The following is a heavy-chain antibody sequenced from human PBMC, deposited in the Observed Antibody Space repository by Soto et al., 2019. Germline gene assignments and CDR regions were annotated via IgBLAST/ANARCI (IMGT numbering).Heavy chain of an antibody. Sequence: PSETLSLTCTVSGGSIRSGGYYWSWIRQHPGKGLEWIGYIYYSGSTYYNPSLKSRVTISVDTSKNQFSLKLSSVTAADTAVYYCASVLISYDSSGYYQQYWGQGTLVTVSS. CDR1: GGSIRSGGYY. CDR2: IYYSGST. D-gene: IGHD3-22*01. J-gene: IGHJ4*02. V-gene: IGHV4-31*03. CDR3: ASVLISYDSSGYYQQY.